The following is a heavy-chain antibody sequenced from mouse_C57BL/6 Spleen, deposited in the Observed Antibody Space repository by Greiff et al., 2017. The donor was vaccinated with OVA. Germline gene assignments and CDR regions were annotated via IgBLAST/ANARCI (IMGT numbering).Heavy chain of an antibody. J-gene: IGHJ4*01. Sequence: EVMLVESGGGLVQPKGSLKLSCAASGFSFNTYAMNWVRQAPGKGVEWVARIRSKSNNYATYYADSVKDRFTISRDDSESMLYLQMNNLKTEDTAMYYCVRDEDYAMDYWGQGTSVTVSS. CDR2: IRSKSNNYAT. CDR3: VRDEDYAMDY. V-gene: IGHV10-1*01. CDR1: GFSFNTYA.